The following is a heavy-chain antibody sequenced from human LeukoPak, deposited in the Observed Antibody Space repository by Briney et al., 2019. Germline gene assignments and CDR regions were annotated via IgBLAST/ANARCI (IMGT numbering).Heavy chain of an antibody. CDR3: ARQLGYCSSTSCYADKVDY. V-gene: IGHV4-39*01. CDR2: IYYSGST. Sequence: SETRSLTCTVAGGSISSSSYYWGWIRQPPGKGLEWIGRIYYSGSTYYNPSLKSRVTISVDTSKNQFSLKLSSVTAADTAVYYCARQLGYCSSTSCYADKVDYWGQGALVTVSS. D-gene: IGHD2-2*01. CDR1: GGSISSSSYY. J-gene: IGHJ4*02.